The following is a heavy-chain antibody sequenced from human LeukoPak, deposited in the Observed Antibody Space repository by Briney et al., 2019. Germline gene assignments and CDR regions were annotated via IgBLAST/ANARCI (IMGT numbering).Heavy chain of an antibody. J-gene: IGHJ5*02. Sequence: SEALSLTCTVSGGSISSYYWSWIRQPPGKGLEWIGYVHYSGSTNYNPSLKSRVTISVDTSKNQFSLKLSSVTAADTAVYYCARGPIWFDPWGQGTLVTVSS. V-gene: IGHV4-59*01. CDR1: GGSISSYY. CDR3: ARGPIWFDP. CDR2: VHYSGST.